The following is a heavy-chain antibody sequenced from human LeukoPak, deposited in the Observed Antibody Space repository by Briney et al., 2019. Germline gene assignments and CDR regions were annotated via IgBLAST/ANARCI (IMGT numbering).Heavy chain of an antibody. J-gene: IGHJ4*02. V-gene: IGHV3-23*01. CDR2: FSGSGGST. CDR1: GFTFSSYA. D-gene: IGHD3-9*01. CDR3: AKETVYDILTGYPIGPFDY. Sequence: GGSLRLSCAASGFTFSSYAMSWVRQAPGKGLEWVSAFSGSGGSTYYADSVKGRFTISRDNSKNTLYLQMNSLRAEDTAVYYCAKETVYDILTGYPIGPFDYWGQGTLVTVSS.